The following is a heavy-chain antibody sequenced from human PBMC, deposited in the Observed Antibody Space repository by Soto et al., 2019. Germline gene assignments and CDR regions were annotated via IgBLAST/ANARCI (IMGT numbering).Heavy chain of an antibody. J-gene: IGHJ2*01. D-gene: IGHD6-13*01. CDR3: ARACESLYISSNWYFDL. Sequence: QVQLQESGPGLVKPSETLSLTCTVSGGSVSSGSYYWSWIRQPPGKGLEWIGYIYYSGSTNYNPSLKSRVTISVDTSKNQFSLKLSSVTAADTAVYYCARACESLYISSNWYFDLWGHGTLVTVSS. CDR1: GGSVSSGSYY. CDR2: IYYSGST. V-gene: IGHV4-61*01.